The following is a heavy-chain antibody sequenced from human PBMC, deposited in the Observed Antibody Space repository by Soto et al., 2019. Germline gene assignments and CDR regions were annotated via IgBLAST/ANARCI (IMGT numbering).Heavy chain of an antibody. CDR1: GYTFTSYH. J-gene: IGHJ4*02. CDR2: INPSGGGA. V-gene: IGHV1-46*01. CDR3: AKTPLPITVADTVGWYYFDY. Sequence: QVQLVQSGAEVKKPGTSVKVSCKASGYTFTSYHIHWVRQAPGQGLEWMGVINPSGGGASYGQKFQGRVSMTRDTSTSTVYMELSSLRSDDTAVYYCAKTPLPITVADTVGWYYFDYWGQGTLVTVSS. D-gene: IGHD6-19*01.